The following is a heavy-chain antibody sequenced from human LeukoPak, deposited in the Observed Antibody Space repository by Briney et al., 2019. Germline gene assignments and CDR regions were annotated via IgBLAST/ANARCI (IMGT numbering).Heavy chain of an antibody. D-gene: IGHD2-8*02. Sequence: SVKVSYKASGFTFTTSAVQWVRQARGQRLEWIGRIVVGSGNTDHAQKFQGRLTITRDISTSTAYMELSSLTSDDTAVYYCAAVPNANAWYWDDAFDIWGQGTMVTVSS. CDR1: GFTFTTSA. CDR3: AAVPNANAWYWDDAFDI. CDR2: IVVGSGNT. J-gene: IGHJ3*02. V-gene: IGHV1-58*01.